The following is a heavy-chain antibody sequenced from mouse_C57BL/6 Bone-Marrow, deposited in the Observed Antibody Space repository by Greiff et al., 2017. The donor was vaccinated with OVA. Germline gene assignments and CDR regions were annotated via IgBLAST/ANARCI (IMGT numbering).Heavy chain of an antibody. Sequence: EVKVVESGGGLVKPGGSLKLSCAASGFTFSDYGMHWVRQAPEKGLEWVAYISSGSSTIYYADTVKGRFTISRDNAKNTLFLQMTSLRSEDTAMYYCASITPRDYWGQGTTLTVSS. CDR1: GFTFSDYG. D-gene: IGHD1-1*01. V-gene: IGHV5-17*01. CDR2: ISSGSSTI. J-gene: IGHJ2*01. CDR3: ASITPRDY.